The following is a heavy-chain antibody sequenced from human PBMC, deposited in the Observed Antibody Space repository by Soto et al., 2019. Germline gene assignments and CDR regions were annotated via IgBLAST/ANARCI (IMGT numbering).Heavy chain of an antibody. J-gene: IGHJ6*02. Sequence: EVQLVESGGGLVQPGGSLRLSCAASGFTFSSYDMHWVRQATGKGLEWVSAIGTAGDTYYPGSVKGRFTISRENAKNSLYLQMNSLRAGDTAVYYCERAYGDYVVDYYGMDVWGQGPTVTVSS. CDR3: ERAYGDYVVDYYGMDV. CDR1: GFTFSSYD. CDR2: IGTAGDT. D-gene: IGHD4-17*01. V-gene: IGHV3-13*04.